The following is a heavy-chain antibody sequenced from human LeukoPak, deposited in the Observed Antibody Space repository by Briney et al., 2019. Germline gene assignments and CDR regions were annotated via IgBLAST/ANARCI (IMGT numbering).Heavy chain of an antibody. V-gene: IGHV3-7*01. CDR3: ARDTRSLMDV. D-gene: IGHD3-16*02. CDR1: GFTFSSYW. CDR2: IKQDGSQK. J-gene: IGHJ6*02. Sequence: GGSLRLSCEASGFTFSSYWMSWVRQAPGKGLEWVANIKQDGSQKYYVDSVKGRFTISRDNAKTSLYLQMNSLRAEDTAVYYCARDTRSLMDVWGQGTAVTVSS.